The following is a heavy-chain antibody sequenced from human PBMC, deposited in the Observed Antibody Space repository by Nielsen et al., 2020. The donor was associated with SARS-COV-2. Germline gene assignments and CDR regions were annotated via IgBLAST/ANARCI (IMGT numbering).Heavy chain of an antibody. V-gene: IGHV1-69*13. D-gene: IGHD6-6*01. J-gene: IGHJ5*02. Sequence: SVKVSCKTSGGTFSSYGISWVRQAPGQGLEWMGGIIPIFGTANYAQKFQGRVTITADESTSTAYMELSRLRSDDTAVYYCARDRGTTRYSSSSRGWFDPWGQGTLVTVSS. CDR1: GGTFSSYG. CDR2: IIPIFGTA. CDR3: ARDRGTTRYSSSSRGWFDP.